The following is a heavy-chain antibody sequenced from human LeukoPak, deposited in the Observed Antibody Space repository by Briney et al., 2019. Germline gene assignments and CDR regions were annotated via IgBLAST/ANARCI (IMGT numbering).Heavy chain of an antibody. CDR2: IYSDSST. Sequence: HPGGSLRLSCAASGFTFDKAWMTWVRQAPGKGLEWVSFIYSDSSTYYADSVRGRFTISRDNSKNTLYLQMNSLRAEDTAVYYCARRAGIYSHPYDYWGQGTLVTVSS. CDR3: ARRAGIYSHPYDY. CDR1: GFTFDKAW. J-gene: IGHJ4*02. D-gene: IGHD1-14*01. V-gene: IGHV3-53*01.